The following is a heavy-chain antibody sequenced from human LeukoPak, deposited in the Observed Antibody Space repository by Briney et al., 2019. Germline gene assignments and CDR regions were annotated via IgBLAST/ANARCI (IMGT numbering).Heavy chain of an antibody. CDR2: IYYSGST. CDR1: GGSISSGDYS. Sequence: TLSLTCAVSGGSISSGDYSWSWIRQHPGKGLEWIGYIYYSGSTYYNPSLKSRVTISVDTSKNQFSLKLSSVTAADAAVYYCARGYSSGLDYWGQGTLVTVSS. V-gene: IGHV4-31*11. D-gene: IGHD6-19*01. CDR3: ARGYSSGLDY. J-gene: IGHJ4*02.